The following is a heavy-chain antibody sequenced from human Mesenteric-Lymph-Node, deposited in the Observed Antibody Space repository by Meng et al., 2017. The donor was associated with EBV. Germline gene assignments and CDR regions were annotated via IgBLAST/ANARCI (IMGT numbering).Heavy chain of an antibody. Sequence: EVKVVVAGGGQVKPGGSLGRSWVASGFTFNIYWMNWVRQAPGKGLVWVSRIDSDGSSTSYADSVKDRFTISRDNAKNTLYLQMNSLRAEDTAIYYCVRDYPSFYPWGQGTLVTVSS. J-gene: IGHJ4*02. CDR3: VRDYPSFYP. V-gene: IGHV3-74*01. D-gene: IGHD3-16*02. CDR2: IDSDGSST. CDR1: GFTFNIYW.